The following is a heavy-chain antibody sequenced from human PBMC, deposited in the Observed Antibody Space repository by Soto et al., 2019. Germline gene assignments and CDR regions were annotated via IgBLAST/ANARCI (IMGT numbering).Heavy chain of an antibody. CDR3: AKGGSAALIAPSGRDNWFDP. Sequence: PGGSLRLSCAASGFAFDDYGMHWVRQPPGRGLEWVSGITWNGGTIRYVDSVKGRFTISRDNAENSLYLQMNSLRPEDTAVYYCAKGGSAALIAPSGRDNWFDPWGQGTQVTVSS. V-gene: IGHV3-9*01. CDR2: ITWNGGTI. D-gene: IGHD6-13*01. J-gene: IGHJ5*02. CDR1: GFAFDDYG.